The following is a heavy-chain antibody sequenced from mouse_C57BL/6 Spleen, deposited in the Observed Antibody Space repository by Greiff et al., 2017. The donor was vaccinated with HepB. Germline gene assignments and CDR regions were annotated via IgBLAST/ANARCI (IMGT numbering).Heavy chain of an antibody. Sequence: QVQLQQSGAELVRPGTSVKVSCKASGYAFTNYLIEWVKQRPGQGLEWIGVINPGSGGTNYNEKFKGKATLTADKSSSTAYMQLSSLTSEDSAVYFCARRDYYGSSSYFDYWGQGTTLTVSS. CDR3: ARRDYYGSSSYFDY. D-gene: IGHD1-1*01. J-gene: IGHJ2*01. CDR1: GYAFTNYL. V-gene: IGHV1-54*01. CDR2: INPGSGGT.